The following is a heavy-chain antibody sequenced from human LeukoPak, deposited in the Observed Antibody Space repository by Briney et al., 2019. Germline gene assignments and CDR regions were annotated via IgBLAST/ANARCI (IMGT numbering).Heavy chain of an antibody. CDR3: AREDFYGSGSYLDY. J-gene: IGHJ4*02. Sequence: PGGSLRLSCAASEFTVSSNYMSWVRQAPGKGLEWVSVIYSGGSTYYADSVKGRFTISRDNSKNTLYLQMNSLRAEDTAVYYCAREDFYGSGSYLDYWGQGTLVTVSS. D-gene: IGHD3-10*01. CDR2: IYSGGST. V-gene: IGHV3-53*01. CDR1: EFTVSSNY.